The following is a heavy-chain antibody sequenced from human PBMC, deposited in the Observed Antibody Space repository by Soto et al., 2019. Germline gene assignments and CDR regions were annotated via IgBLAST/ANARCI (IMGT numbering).Heavy chain of an antibody. CDR3: ARDLWFGEENWFDP. D-gene: IGHD3-10*01. V-gene: IGHV4-31*03. J-gene: IGHJ5*02. CDR2: IYYSGST. Sequence: QVQLQESGPGLVKPSQTLSLTCTVSGGSISSGGYYWSWIRQHPGKGLEWIGYIYYSGSTYYNPSLTSRVTRSVDTSKNQFSLKLSTVTAADTAVYYCARDLWFGEENWFDPWGQGTLVTVSS. CDR1: GGSISSGGYY.